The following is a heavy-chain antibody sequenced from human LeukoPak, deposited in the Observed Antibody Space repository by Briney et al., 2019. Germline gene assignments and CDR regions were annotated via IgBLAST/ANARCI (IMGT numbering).Heavy chain of an antibody. CDR2: TYYRSKWYN. V-gene: IGHV6-1*01. J-gene: IGHJ4*02. CDR3: ARDTEYCSGGSCYRPLDY. Sequence: SQTLSLTCAISGDSVSSNSAAWNRIRQSPSRGLEWLGRTYYRSKWYNDYAVSVKSRITINPDTSKNQFSLQLNSVTPEDTAVYYCARDTEYCSGGSCYRPLDYWGQGTLVTVSS. CDR1: GDSVSSNSAA. D-gene: IGHD2-15*01.